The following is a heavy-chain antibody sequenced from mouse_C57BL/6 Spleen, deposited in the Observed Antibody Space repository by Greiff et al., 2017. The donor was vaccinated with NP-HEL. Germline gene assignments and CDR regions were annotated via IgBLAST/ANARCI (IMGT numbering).Heavy chain of an antibody. D-gene: IGHD1-3*01. Sequence: VQLQQSGAELARPGASVKLSCKASGYTFTSYGISWVKQRPGQGLEWIGEIYPRSGNTYYNEKFKGKATLTADKSSSTAYMELRSLTSEDSAVYFCARPYNHSFAYWGQGTLVTVSA. V-gene: IGHV1-81*01. CDR1: GYTFTSYG. J-gene: IGHJ3*01. CDR2: IYPRSGNT. CDR3: ARPYNHSFAY.